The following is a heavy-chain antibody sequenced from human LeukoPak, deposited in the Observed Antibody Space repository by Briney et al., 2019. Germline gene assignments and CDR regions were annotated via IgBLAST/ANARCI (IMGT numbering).Heavy chain of an antibody. CDR2: ISYDGSNK. J-gene: IGHJ6*02. D-gene: IGHD6-19*01. CDR1: GFTFSSYG. Sequence: GGSLRLSCAASGFTFSSYGMHWVRQAPGKGLEWVAVISYDGSNKYYADSVKGRFTISRDNSKNTLYLQMNSLRAEDTAVYYCAKDHSSGWDWGYYGMDVWGQGTTVTVSS. CDR3: AKDHSSGWDWGYYGMDV. V-gene: IGHV3-30*18.